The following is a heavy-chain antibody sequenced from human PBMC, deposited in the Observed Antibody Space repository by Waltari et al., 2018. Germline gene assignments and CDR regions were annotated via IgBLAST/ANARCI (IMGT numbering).Heavy chain of an antibody. Sequence: LVESGGGLVQPGGSRRLSCAAYGFAFSSYHMNWVRQAPGKGLEWVSSISSSSTYIYYADSVKGRFTVSRDNAKNALFLQMSSLRVEDTAVYYCASVDSSTFSRSFDYWGLGTLVTVSS. V-gene: IGHV3-21*02. CDR2: ISSSSTYI. J-gene: IGHJ4*02. D-gene: IGHD2-2*01. CDR1: GFAFSSYH. CDR3: ASVDSSTFSRSFDY.